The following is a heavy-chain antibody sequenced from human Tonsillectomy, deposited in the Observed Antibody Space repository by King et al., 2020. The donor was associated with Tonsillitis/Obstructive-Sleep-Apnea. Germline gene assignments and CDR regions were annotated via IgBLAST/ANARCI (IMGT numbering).Heavy chain of an antibody. CDR3: ATGGEVLNSFSSYYMAV. CDR2: INTNTGNP. CDR1: GYTFTRYA. D-gene: IGHD3-10*01. V-gene: IGHV7-4-1*02. J-gene: IGHJ6*03. Sequence: VQLVESGSELKKPGASVKVSCKASGYTFTRYAMNWVRQAPGQGLEWVGWINTNTGNPTYAQGFTGRFVFSLDTSVSTAYLQISSLKAEDTAVYYCATGGEVLNSFSSYYMAVWGTGTAVTVSS.